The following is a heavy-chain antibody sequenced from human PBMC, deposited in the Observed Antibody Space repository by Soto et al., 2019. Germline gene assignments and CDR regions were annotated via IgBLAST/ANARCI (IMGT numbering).Heavy chain of an antibody. CDR2: IIPIFGTA. J-gene: IGHJ4*02. D-gene: IGHD3-10*01. CDR1: GGTLSSCA. V-gene: IGHV1-69*13. Sequence: VEVCWKASGGTLSSCAMSWVRQAPGQGLEWMGGIIPIFGTANYAQKFQGRVTITADESTSTAYMELSSLRSEDTAVYYCARGAGRPVFAYWGQRTLVPV. CDR3: ARGAGRPVFAY.